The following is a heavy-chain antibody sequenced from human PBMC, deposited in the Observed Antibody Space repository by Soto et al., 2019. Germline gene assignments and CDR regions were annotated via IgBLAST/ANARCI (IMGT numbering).Heavy chain of an antibody. CDR2: IIPLFGTA. D-gene: IGHD4-17*01. Sequence: QVQLVQSGAEVKKPGSSVKVSCKASGGTFSSYAISWVRQAPGQGVEWMAGIIPLFGTADYAQKFQGRDTITADEYTSTAYMELRSLRSEDTAVYYCASNYGDSRYYSGMDVWGQGTTVTVSS. CDR1: GGTFSSYA. V-gene: IGHV1-69*12. J-gene: IGHJ6*02. CDR3: ASNYGDSRYYSGMDV.